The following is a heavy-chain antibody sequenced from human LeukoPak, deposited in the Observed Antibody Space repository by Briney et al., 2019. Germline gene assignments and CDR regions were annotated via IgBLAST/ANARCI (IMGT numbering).Heavy chain of an antibody. Sequence: PGESLTLSCGASGFTFSDAWMSWVRQAPGRGLEWFARIKRRRDGGTTDYGAPVKGRFTISRDDSKTTVYLQMNRLNTEDTDVYYCTTDTLTNLDDAFNNWGQGTLVTVS. CDR1: GFTFSDAW. CDR2: IKRRRDGGTT. D-gene: IGHD4-11*01. CDR3: TTDTLTNLDDAFNN. V-gene: IGHV3-15*01. J-gene: IGHJ3*02.